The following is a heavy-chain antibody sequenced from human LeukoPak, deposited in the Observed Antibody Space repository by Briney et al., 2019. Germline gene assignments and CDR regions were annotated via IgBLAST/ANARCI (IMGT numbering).Heavy chain of an antibody. D-gene: IGHD1-26*01. CDR1: GGSISGYY. CDR2: IYYSGST. Sequence: SETLSLTCTVSGGSISGYYWSWIRQPPGKGLDWIGNIYYSGSTNYNPSLKSRVTMSVDTSKNQFSLKLISVTAADTAVYYCARVRERNSYYYGMDVWGQGTTVTVSS. J-gene: IGHJ6*02. V-gene: IGHV4-59*01. CDR3: ARVRERNSYYYGMDV.